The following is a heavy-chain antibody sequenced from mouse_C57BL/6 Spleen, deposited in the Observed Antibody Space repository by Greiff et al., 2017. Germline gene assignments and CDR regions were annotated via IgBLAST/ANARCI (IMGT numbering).Heavy chain of an antibody. CDR3: ARGGTVYYFDY. D-gene: IGHD1-1*01. J-gene: IGHJ2*01. CDR2: IDPSDSYT. V-gene: IGHV1-69*01. CDR1: GYTFTSYW. Sequence: QVQLQQPGAELVMPGASVKLSCKASGYTFTSYWMHWVKQRPGQGLEWIGEIDPSDSYTNYNQKFKGKSTLTVDKSSSTAYMQRSSLTSEDSAVYYCARGGTVYYFDYWGQGTTLTVSS.